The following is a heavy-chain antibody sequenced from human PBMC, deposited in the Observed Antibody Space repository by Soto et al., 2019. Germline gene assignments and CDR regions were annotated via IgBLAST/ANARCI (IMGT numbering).Heavy chain of an antibody. V-gene: IGHV1-69*01. CDR2: FIPIFDAA. Sequence: QVQLVQSGAEVKKPGSSVKVSCKASGGTFSNYAINWVRQAPGQGLEWMGGFIPIFDAANYAQNFRGRVTITADESTSTAYMELSGLRSEYTAMYYCARKAESYGFDIWGQGTLVTVS. D-gene: IGHD3-10*01. CDR3: ARKAESYGFDI. J-gene: IGHJ3*02. CDR1: GGTFSNYA.